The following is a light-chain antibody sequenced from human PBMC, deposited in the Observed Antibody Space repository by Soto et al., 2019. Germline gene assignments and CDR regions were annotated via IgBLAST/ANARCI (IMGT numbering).Light chain of an antibody. CDR1: QSISSN. Sequence: EIVMTQSPATLSVSPGERATLSCRASQSISSNLGWYQQRPGQAPRLLIYGASIRATGIPARFSGSGSGTEFTLTISSLQSEDFAVYYCQQYNTWRSITFGQGTRLEIK. CDR3: QQYNTWRSIT. V-gene: IGKV3-15*01. J-gene: IGKJ5*01. CDR2: GAS.